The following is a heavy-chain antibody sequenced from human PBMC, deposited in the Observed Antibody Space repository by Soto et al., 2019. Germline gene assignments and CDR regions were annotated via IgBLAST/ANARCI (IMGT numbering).Heavy chain of an antibody. Sequence: QAGGSLRLSCAASGFTFSGSSVHWVRQASGKGLEWVGRIRNKANSYATAYADSVKGRFTISRDNSKNTLYLQMNSLRAEDTAVYYCARDLRWEKFDYWGQGTLVTVSS. CDR3: ARDLRWEKFDY. V-gene: IGHV3-73*01. J-gene: IGHJ4*02. D-gene: IGHD1-26*01. CDR2: IRNKANSYAT. CDR1: GFTFSGSS.